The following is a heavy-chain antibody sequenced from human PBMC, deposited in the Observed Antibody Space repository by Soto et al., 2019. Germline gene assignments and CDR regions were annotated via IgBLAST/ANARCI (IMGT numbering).Heavy chain of an antibody. J-gene: IGHJ5*02. CDR1: GYAFSNYG. V-gene: IGHV1-18*04. CDR2: ISPYNGNT. CDR3: ATSYDSGFDP. D-gene: IGHD5-12*01. Sequence: QIQLVQSGAEVKKPGASVRVSCKAPGYAFSNYGISWIRQAPGLGLEWMGWISPYNGNTDYAQSLQGRVTMTTDTSTNTAYMELRSLTSDDTAVYYCATSYDSGFDPWGQGTLVTVSS.